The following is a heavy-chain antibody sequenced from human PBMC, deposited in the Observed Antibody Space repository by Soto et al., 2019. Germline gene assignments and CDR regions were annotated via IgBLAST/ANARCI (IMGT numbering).Heavy chain of an antibody. Sequence: LRLSCTASGFNFRTYAMSWVRQAPGKGLEWLSVMTGSGGDTFYADSVKGRFTISRDNSKNTLYLQMNSLRADDTAVYYCATAVAGIFDFWGQGTLVTVSS. CDR1: GFNFRTYA. CDR3: ATAVAGIFDF. V-gene: IGHV3-23*01. CDR2: MTGSGGDT. D-gene: IGHD6-19*01. J-gene: IGHJ4*02.